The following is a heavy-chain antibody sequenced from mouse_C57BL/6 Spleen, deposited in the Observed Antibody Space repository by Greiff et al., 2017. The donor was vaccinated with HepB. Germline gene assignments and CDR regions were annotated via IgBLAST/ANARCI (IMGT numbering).Heavy chain of an antibody. V-gene: IGHV1-82*01. CDR1: GYAFSSSW. J-gene: IGHJ3*01. CDR2: IYPGDGDT. Sequence: VKLQQSGPELVKPGASVKISCKASGYAFSSSWMNWVKQRPGKGLEWIGRIYPGDGDTNYNGKFKGKATLTADKSSSTAYMQLSSLTSEDSAVYFCADSSGYPAWFAYWGQGTLVTVSA. CDR3: ADSSGYPAWFAY. D-gene: IGHD3-2*02.